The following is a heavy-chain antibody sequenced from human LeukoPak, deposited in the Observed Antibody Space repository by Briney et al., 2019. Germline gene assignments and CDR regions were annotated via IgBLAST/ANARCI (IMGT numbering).Heavy chain of an antibody. D-gene: IGHD1-26*01. CDR2: ISAYNGNT. V-gene: IGHV1-18*01. CDR3: ARGVHGGSGSDYYFDY. Sequence: ASVKVSCKASGYTFTSYGISWVRQAPGQGVEWMGWISAYNGNTNYAQKLQGRVTMTTDTSTSTAYMELRSLRSDDTAVYYCARGVHGGSGSDYYFDYWGQGTLVTVSS. J-gene: IGHJ4*02. CDR1: GYTFTSYG.